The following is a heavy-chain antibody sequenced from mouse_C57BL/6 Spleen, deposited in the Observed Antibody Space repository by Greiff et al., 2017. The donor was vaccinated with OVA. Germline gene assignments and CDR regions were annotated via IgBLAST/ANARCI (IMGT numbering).Heavy chain of an antibody. J-gene: IGHJ2*01. D-gene: IGHD1-1*01. Sequence: QVQLQQPGAELVKPGASVKLSCKASGYTFTSYWMQWVKQRPGQGLEWIGEIDPSDSYTNYNQKFKGKATLTVDTSSSTAYMQLSSLTSEGSAVYYCARRGGYYGSGYFDYWGKGTTLTVSS. CDR3: ARRGGYYGSGYFDY. CDR1: GYTFTSYW. CDR2: IDPSDSYT. V-gene: IGHV1-50*01.